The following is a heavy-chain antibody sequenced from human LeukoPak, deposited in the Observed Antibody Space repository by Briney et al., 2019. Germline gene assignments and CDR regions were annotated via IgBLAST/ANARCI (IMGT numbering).Heavy chain of an antibody. V-gene: IGHV1-69*13. D-gene: IGHD6-19*01. CDR2: IIPIFGTA. CDR1: GGTFSSYA. J-gene: IGHJ4*02. Sequence: EASVTVSCTASGGTFSSYAISWVRQAPGQGLEWMAGIIPIFGTANYAQKFQGRVTITADESTSTAYMELSSLRSEDTAVYYCASPVAGTLFSLKYYFDYWGQGTLVTVSS. CDR3: ASPVAGTLFSLKYYFDY.